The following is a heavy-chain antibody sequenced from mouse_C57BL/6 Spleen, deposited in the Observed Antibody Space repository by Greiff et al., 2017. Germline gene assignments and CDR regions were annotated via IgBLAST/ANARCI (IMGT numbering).Heavy chain of an antibody. Sequence: VQLQQSGAELVRPGASVKLSCTASGFNIKDDYMHWVKQRPEQGLEWIGWIDPENGDTEYASKFQGKATITADTSSNTAYLQLSSLTSEDTAVYYCTTSYGSSHGYFDVWGTGTTVTVSS. CDR2: IDPENGDT. CDR3: TTSYGSSHGYFDV. V-gene: IGHV14-4*01. D-gene: IGHD1-1*01. J-gene: IGHJ1*03. CDR1: GFNIKDDY.